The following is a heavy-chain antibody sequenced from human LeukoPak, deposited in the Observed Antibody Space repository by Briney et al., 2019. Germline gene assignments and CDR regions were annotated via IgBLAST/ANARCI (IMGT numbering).Heavy chain of an antibody. CDR1: GFTFSFYA. CDR3: GKTTVGYSSGRYPGWPVDY. CDR2: IFGSGGSP. Sequence: GGSLRLSCAASGFTFSFYAMTWVRQAPGKGLEWISGIFGSGGSPHYADSVKGRFTISRDNSQETVYLQLDSLRVEDTALYYCGKTTVGYSSGRYPGWPVDYWGQGALVTVSS. J-gene: IGHJ4*02. V-gene: IGHV3-23*01. D-gene: IGHD2-15*01.